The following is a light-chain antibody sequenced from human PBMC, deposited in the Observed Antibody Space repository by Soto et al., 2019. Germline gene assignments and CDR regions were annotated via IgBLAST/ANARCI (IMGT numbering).Light chain of an antibody. V-gene: IGLV2-23*02. J-gene: IGLJ7*01. CDR3: CSYAGSSTSAV. CDR1: SSDVGSYNL. Sequence: QSALTQPASVSGSPGQSITISCTGTSSDVGSYNLVSWYQQHPGKAPKLMIYEVSKRPSGVSNRFSGSKSGNTASLTISGLQAEDEADYYCCSYAGSSTSAVFGGGTQLTGL. CDR2: EVS.